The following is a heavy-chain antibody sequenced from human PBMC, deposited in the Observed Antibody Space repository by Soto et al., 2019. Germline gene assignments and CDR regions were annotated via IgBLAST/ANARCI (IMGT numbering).Heavy chain of an antibody. CDR1: GGSISSSTHY. CDR3: ARDLYDFWSGYGSESAYYYYGMDV. D-gene: IGHD3-3*01. J-gene: IGHJ6*02. V-gene: IGHV4-39*07. Sequence: SETLSLTCTVSGGSISSSTHYWGWIRQPPGKGLEWIGSRSNSGSTNYNPSLKSRVTLSVDTSKNQFSLKLSSVTAADTAVYYCARDLYDFWSGYGSESAYYYYGMDVWGQGTTVTVSS. CDR2: RSNSGST.